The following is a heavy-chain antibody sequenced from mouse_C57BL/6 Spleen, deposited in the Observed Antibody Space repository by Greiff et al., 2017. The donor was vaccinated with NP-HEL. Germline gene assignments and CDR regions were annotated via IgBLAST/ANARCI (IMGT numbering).Heavy chain of an antibody. CDR2: MNPKDGDT. J-gene: IGHJ2*01. Sequence: EVQLQQSGAELVRPGASVKLSCKASGSTFNDYYMHWVKQSPEQGLEWIGRMNPKDGDTEYDQKFQGKATMTADKSSNTAYLQLSSLTSEDAAVYYCTLLDDYYNWGKGTTLTVSS. CDR3: TLLDDYYN. D-gene: IGHD2-3*01. V-gene: IGHV14-1*01. CDR1: GSTFNDYY.